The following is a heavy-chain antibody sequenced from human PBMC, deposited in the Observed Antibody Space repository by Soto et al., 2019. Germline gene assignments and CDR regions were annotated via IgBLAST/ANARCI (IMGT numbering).Heavy chain of an antibody. CDR1: GYSITSYW. V-gene: IGHV5-10-1*01. J-gene: IGHJ5*02. CDR3: ARHSSSSSPWFDP. D-gene: IGHD3-10*01. Sequence: PGESLKISCKGAGYSITSYWISWVRQMPGKGLEWMGRIDPSDSYTNYSPSFQGHVTISADKSISTAYLQWSSLKASDTAMYYCARHSSSSSPWFDPWGQGTLVTVSS. CDR2: IDPSDSYT.